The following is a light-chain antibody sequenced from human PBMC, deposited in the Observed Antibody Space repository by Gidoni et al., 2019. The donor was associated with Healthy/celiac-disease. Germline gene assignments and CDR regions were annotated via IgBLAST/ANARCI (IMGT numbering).Light chain of an antibody. CDR3: QSYDSSNLWV. CDR1: SGSIASNY. V-gene: IGLV6-57*03. J-gene: IGLJ3*02. CDR2: EDN. Sequence: NFMLTQPHSVSESPGKTVTISCTRSSGSIASNYVQWYQQRPGSAPTTVIYEDNQRPSGVPDRFSGSIDSSSNSASRTISGLKTEDEANYYCQSYDSSNLWVFGGGTKLTVL.